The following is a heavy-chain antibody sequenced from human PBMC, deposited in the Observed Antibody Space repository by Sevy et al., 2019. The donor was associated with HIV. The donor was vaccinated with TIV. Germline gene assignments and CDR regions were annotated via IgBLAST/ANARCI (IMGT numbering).Heavy chain of an antibody. Sequence: GGSLRLSCAASGFTFSKYSMIWVRQAPGKGLEWVSTLSFGCGRINYADSVKGRFTISRDDSKNTLYLQMNSLRADDTAVYYCAREGCTKPHDYWGQGTLVTVSS. CDR3: AREGCTKPHDY. J-gene: IGHJ4*02. D-gene: IGHD2-8*01. CDR2: LSFGCGRI. V-gene: IGHV3-23*01. CDR1: GFTFSKYS.